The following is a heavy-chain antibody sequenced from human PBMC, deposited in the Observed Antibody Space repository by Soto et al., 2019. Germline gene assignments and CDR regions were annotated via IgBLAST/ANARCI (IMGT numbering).Heavy chain of an antibody. CDR2: MNPNSGNT. V-gene: IGHV1-8*01. CDR1: GYTFTSYD. J-gene: IGHJ5*02. D-gene: IGHD3-22*01. CDR3: ARGFIEAYYDSSGYYYDWFDP. Sequence: ASVKVCCKASGYTFTSYDINWVQQATGQGLEWMGWMNPNSGNTGYAQKFQGRVTMTRNTSISTAYVELSSLRSEDTAVYYCARGFIEAYYDSSGYYYDWFDPWGQGTLVTVSS.